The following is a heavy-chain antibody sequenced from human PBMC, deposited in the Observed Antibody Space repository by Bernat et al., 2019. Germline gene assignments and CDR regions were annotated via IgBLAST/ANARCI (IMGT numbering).Heavy chain of an antibody. CDR1: GFTFSSYG. CDR2: IWYDGSNK. Sequence: QVQLVESGGGVVQPGRSLRLSCAASGFTFSSYGMHWVRQAPGKGLGWVAVIWYDGSNKYYGDSVKGRFTISRDNSKNTLYLQMKGLRAEDTAVDYCARDPRSSSLLWWYFDLWGRGTLITVSS. D-gene: IGHD6-13*01. CDR3: ARDPRSSSLLWWYFDL. V-gene: IGHV3-33*08. J-gene: IGHJ2*01.